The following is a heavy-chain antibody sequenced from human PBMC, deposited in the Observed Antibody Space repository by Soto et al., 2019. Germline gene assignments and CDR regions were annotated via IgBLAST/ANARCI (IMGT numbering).Heavy chain of an antibody. CDR1: GYTFTSYY. J-gene: IGHJ5*02. V-gene: IGHV1-46*01. Sequence: ASVKVSCKASGYTFTSYYMNWVRQAPGQGLEWLGIINPSGGYTTYAQRFLGRVTMTSDTSTSTVHLELGSLTSEDTAVYYCAIDRGPSSGYYPYWFDPWGQGALVTVSS. CDR3: AIDRGPSSGYYPYWFDP. D-gene: IGHD3-22*01. CDR2: INPSGGYT.